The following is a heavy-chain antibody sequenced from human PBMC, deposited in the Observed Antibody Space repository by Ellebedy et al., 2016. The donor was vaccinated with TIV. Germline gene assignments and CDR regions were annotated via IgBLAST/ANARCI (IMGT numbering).Heavy chain of an antibody. CDR2: ITHSGGT. CDR3: ARAPALPRGRFDT. Sequence: MPSETLSLTCAVYGGSFSDNYWSWIRQPPGKGLEWIGEITHSGGTNYNPSLTSQVTISVDTSKNQFSLKLSSVTAADTAVYYCARAPALPRGRFDTWGQGTLVTVSS. J-gene: IGHJ5*02. CDR1: GGSFSDNY. V-gene: IGHV4-34*01.